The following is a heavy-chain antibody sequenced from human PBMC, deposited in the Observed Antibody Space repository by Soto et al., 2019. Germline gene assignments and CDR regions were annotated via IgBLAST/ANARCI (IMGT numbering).Heavy chain of an antibody. J-gene: IGHJ4*02. CDR3: ARSHYTYGLLIDY. V-gene: IGHV4-39*01. Sequence: PSETLSLTCSVSGDSITTNSYYWGWIRQPPGKGLQWIGNVYWTGSTFSHPSLTSRVFISVDTSKNEFSLRLTSVTAADTAVYYCARSHYTYGLLIDYWGQGTLVTVSS. CDR2: VYWTGST. CDR1: GDSITTNSYY. D-gene: IGHD2-8*01.